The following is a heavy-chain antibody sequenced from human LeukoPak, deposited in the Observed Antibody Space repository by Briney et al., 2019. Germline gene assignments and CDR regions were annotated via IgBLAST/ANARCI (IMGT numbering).Heavy chain of an antibody. CDR2: IYHSGST. D-gene: IGHD4-17*01. CDR3: ARRLARRGYGDYCDY. CDR1: GGSISGYY. Sequence: SETLSLTCTVSGGSISGYYWSWIRQPPGKGLEWIGYIYHSGSTNYNPSLKSRVTISVDTSKNQFSLKLSSVAAADTDGYYCARRLARRGYGDYCDYWGQGTLVTVSS. V-gene: IGHV4-59*08. J-gene: IGHJ4*02.